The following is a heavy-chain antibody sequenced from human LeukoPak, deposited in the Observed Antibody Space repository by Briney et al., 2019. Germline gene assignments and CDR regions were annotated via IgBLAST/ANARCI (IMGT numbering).Heavy chain of an antibody. V-gene: IGHV3-23*01. J-gene: IGHJ4*02. D-gene: IGHD5-18*01. Sequence: PGGSLRLSCAASGFTFSSYAMGWVRQAPGKGLEWVSGISGSGGSTYYADSVKGRFTISRDSSKNTLWLQMNSLRAEDTAVYYCVKGLKGYNYGYFDYWGQGTLVTVSS. CDR1: GFTFSSYA. CDR3: VKGLKGYNYGYFDY. CDR2: ISGSGGST.